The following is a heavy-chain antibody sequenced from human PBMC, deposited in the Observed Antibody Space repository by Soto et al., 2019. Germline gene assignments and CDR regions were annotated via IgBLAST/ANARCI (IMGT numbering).Heavy chain of an antibody. CDR3: AKRPMVRGVIIGD. V-gene: IGHV3-23*01. CDR2: ISGSGGST. Sequence: PGGTLRLSCAASGFTFSSYAMSWVRQAPGKGLEWVSAISGSGGSTYYADSVKGRFTISRDNSKNTLYLQMNSLRAEDTAVYYCAKRPMVRGVIIGDWGQGTLVTVSS. CDR1: GFTFSSYA. D-gene: IGHD3-10*01. J-gene: IGHJ4*02.